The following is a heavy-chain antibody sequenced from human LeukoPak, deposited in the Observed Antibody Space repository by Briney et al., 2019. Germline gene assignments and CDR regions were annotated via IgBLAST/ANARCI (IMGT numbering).Heavy chain of an antibody. D-gene: IGHD1-1*01. CDR2: IYPGDSDT. CDR3: ARHVWKTQPDYYYYGMDV. Sequence: GESLKISCKGSGYNYTSYWIGWVRQMPGKGLEWMGIIYPGDSDTRYSPSFQGQVTISADKSISTAYLQWSSLKASDTAMYHCARHVWKTQPDYYYYGMDVWGQGTTVTVSS. V-gene: IGHV5-51*01. CDR1: GYNYTSYW. J-gene: IGHJ6*02.